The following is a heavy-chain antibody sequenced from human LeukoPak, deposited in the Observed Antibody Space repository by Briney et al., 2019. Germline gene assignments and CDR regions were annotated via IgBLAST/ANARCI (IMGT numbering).Heavy chain of an antibody. CDR3: ARVTMVRGVSLTLDY. V-gene: IGHV4-39*07. D-gene: IGHD3-10*01. CDR1: GGSISSSSYY. J-gene: IGHJ4*02. Sequence: PSETLSLTCTVSGGSISSSSYYWGWIRQPPGKGLEWIGSIYYSGSTYYNPSLKSRVTISVDTSKNQFSLKLSSVTAADTAVYYCARVTMVRGVSLTLDYWGQGTLVTVSS. CDR2: IYYSGST.